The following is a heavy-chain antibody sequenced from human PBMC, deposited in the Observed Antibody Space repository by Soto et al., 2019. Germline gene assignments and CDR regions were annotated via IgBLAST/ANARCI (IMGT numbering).Heavy chain of an antibody. J-gene: IGHJ4*02. CDR1: GGSFSGYY. Sequence: LALTCAVYGGSFSGYYWSWIRQPPGKGLEWIGEINHSGSTNYNPSLKSRVTISVDTSKNQFSLKLSSVTAADTAVYYCARWNGDYSFDYWGQGTLVTVSS. CDR2: INHSGST. CDR3: ARWNGDYSFDY. V-gene: IGHV4-34*01. D-gene: IGHD4-17*01.